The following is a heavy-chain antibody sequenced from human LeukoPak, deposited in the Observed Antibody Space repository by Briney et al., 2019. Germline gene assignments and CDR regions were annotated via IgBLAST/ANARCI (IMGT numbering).Heavy chain of an antibody. CDR2: ISGTDNST. Sequence: GGSLRLSCTASGFIFSSYAMSWVRQAPGKGLEWVSGISGTDNSTNYADSVKGRFTISRDNSKNTLYLQMNSLRVEDTAVYYCANMVPEILTDWGQGTLVSVSS. CDR3: ANMVPEILTD. V-gene: IGHV3-23*01. D-gene: IGHD3-9*01. J-gene: IGHJ4*02. CDR1: GFIFSSYA.